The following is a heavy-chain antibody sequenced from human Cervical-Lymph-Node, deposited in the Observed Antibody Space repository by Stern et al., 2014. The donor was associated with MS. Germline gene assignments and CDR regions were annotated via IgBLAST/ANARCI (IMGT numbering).Heavy chain of an antibody. V-gene: IGHV4-59*01. CDR2: IYYSGST. D-gene: IGHD5-18*01. Sequence: VQLVESGPGLVKPSETLCLTCTVSGGSISSYYWSWIRQPPGKGLEWIGYIYYSGSTNYNPSLKSRVPISVDTSKNQFSLKLSSVTAADTAVYYCATGGYSYGLFDYWGQGTLVTVSS. CDR1: GGSISSYY. J-gene: IGHJ4*02. CDR3: ATGGYSYGLFDY.